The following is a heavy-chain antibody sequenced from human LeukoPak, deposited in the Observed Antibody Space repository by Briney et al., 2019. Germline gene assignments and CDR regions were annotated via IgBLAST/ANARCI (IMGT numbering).Heavy chain of an antibody. Sequence: GSLRLSCAASGFTFSSYSMNWVRQAPGKGLEWVSSISSSSSYIYYADSVKGRFTISRDNAENSLYLQMNSLRAEDTAVYYCARDSAVAGFYYFDYWGQGTLVTVSS. D-gene: IGHD6-19*01. CDR2: ISSSSSYI. CDR3: ARDSAVAGFYYFDY. J-gene: IGHJ4*02. V-gene: IGHV3-21*01. CDR1: GFTFSSYS.